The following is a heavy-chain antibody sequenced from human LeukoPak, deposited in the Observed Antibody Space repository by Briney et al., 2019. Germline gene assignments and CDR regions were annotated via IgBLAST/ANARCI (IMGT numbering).Heavy chain of an antibody. Sequence: ASVKVSCKASGYTFTGYYMHWVRQAPGQGLEWMGWINPNSGGTNYAQKFQGRVTMTRDTSISTAHMELSRLRSDDTAVYYCARDRPYSGNYYASGGGYWGQGTLVTVSS. J-gene: IGHJ4*02. V-gene: IGHV1-2*02. CDR1: GYTFTGYY. CDR3: ARDRPYSGNYYASGGGY. CDR2: INPNSGGT. D-gene: IGHD1-26*01.